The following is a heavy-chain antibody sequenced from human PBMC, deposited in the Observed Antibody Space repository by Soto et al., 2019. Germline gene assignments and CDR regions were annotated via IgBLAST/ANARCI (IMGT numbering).Heavy chain of an antibody. Sequence: QVQLVQSGAEVKKPGASVKVSCKASGYTFTSYYIHWVRQAPGEGLEWMGIINPSGGSTSYAQKFQDRVTVTRDTSTSTVYMELSSLRSEDTAVYYCARIPGIAVAGTSWGQGTLVTVSS. V-gene: IGHV1-46*01. CDR3: ARIPGIAVAGTS. D-gene: IGHD6-19*01. CDR2: INPSGGST. J-gene: IGHJ5*02. CDR1: GYTFTSYY.